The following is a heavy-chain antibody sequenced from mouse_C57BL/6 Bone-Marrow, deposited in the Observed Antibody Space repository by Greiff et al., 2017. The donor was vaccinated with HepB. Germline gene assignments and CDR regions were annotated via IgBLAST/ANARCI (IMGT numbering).Heavy chain of an antibody. D-gene: IGHD2-4*01. CDR3: ARDMITTGNWYFDV. CDR1: GFTFSDYY. J-gene: IGHJ1*03. Sequence: VESEGGLVQPGSSMKLSCTASGFTFSDYYMAWVRQVPEKGLEWVANINYDGSSTYYLDSLKSRFIISRDNAKNILYLQMSSLKSEDTATYYCARDMITTGNWYFDVWGTGTTVTVSS. CDR2: INYDGSST. V-gene: IGHV5-16*01.